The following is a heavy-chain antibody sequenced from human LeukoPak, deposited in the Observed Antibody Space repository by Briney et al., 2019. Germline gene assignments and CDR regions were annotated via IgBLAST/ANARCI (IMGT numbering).Heavy chain of an antibody. J-gene: IGHJ3*02. Sequence: GGSLRLSCEGSGFTFSNYWMGWVRQAPGKGLQWVANIKTDGSEKYYVDSVKGRFTISRDNAKNSLYLQMNSLRAEDTAVYYCARPRRGAVAGTSGAFDIWGQGTMVTVSS. CDR2: IKTDGSEK. CDR3: ARPRRGAVAGTSGAFDI. D-gene: IGHD6-19*01. V-gene: IGHV3-7*01. CDR1: GFTFSNYW.